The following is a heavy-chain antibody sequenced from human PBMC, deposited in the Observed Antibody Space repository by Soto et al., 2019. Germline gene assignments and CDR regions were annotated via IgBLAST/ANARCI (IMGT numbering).Heavy chain of an antibody. CDR1: GFTFGDYA. Sequence: GGSLRLSCTASGFTFGDYAMSWFRQAPGEGLEWVGFIRNKAYGGTTEYAASVKGRFTISRDDSKSIAYLQMNSLKTEDTAVYYCTRPPRDDTSGYYSLPFYWGQGTLVTVSS. V-gene: IGHV3-49*03. CDR3: TRPPRDDTSGYYSLPFY. J-gene: IGHJ4*02. CDR2: IRNKAYGGTT. D-gene: IGHD3-22*01.